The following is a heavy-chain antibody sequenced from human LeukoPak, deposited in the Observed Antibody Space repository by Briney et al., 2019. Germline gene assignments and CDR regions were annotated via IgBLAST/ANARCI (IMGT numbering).Heavy chain of an antibody. V-gene: IGHV3-21*01. J-gene: IGHJ4*01. CDR2: ISSSSSYI. CDR3: AREGFYFFDF. Sequence: AGGSLRLSCAASGFTFSSYSMNWVRQAPGKGLEWVSSISSSSSYIYYADSVKGRFTISRDNAKDSVYLQMNSLRAEDSAIYYCAREGFYFFDFWGQGTLVTVSS. CDR1: GFTFSSYS.